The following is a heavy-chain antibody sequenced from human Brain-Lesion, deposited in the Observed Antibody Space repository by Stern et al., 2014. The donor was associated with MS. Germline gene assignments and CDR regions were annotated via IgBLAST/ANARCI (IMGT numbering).Heavy chain of an antibody. V-gene: IGHV4-61*02. CDR2: IHDSGST. CDR1: GGSISSSGYY. Sequence: VQLVESGPGLVKPSQTLSLTCTVSGGSISSSGYYWSWIRQPADKGLEWIGRIHDSGSTYYNHSLKSRVTISMDTAKTHFSLKLTSVTAADTAVYYCATTRWDLFTWNWFDPWGQGTLVTVSS. J-gene: IGHJ5*02. D-gene: IGHD1-26*01. CDR3: ATTRWDLFTWNWFDP.